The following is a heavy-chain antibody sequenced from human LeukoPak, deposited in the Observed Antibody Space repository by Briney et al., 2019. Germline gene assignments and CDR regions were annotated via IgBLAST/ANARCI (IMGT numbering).Heavy chain of an antibody. CDR2: ISGSSSNT. Sequence: GWSMRLCCAASGFTFSTYAMSWVRQAPGKGLEWVSAISGSSSNTYYADSVKGRFTISRDNSQNTLYLQMNSLRAEDTAVYYCAKLIAAAGDYWGQGTLVTVSS. CDR3: AKLIAAAGDY. CDR1: GFTFSTYA. J-gene: IGHJ4*02. D-gene: IGHD6-13*01. V-gene: IGHV3-23*01.